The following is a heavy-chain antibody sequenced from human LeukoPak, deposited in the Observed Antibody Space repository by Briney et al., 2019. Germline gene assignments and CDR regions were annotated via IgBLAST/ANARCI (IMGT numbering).Heavy chain of an antibody. CDR1: GYTFTAYY. CDR3: ARGKNYDSSGYYFYV. D-gene: IGHD3-22*01. Sequence: GASVKVSCKASGYTFTAYYMHWVRQAPGQGLEWMGWINPNSGGTNYAQKFQGRVTMTRDTSISTAYMELSRLRSDDTAVYYCARGKNYDSSGYYFYVWGQGTLVTVSS. V-gene: IGHV1-2*02. J-gene: IGHJ4*02. CDR2: INPNSGGT.